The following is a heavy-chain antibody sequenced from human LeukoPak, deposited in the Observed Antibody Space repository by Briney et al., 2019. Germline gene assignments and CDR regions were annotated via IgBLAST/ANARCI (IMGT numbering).Heavy chain of an antibody. CDR3: ARRGNGDYVY. CDR1: GGSISSSNFY. J-gene: IGHJ4*02. V-gene: IGHV4-39*01. D-gene: IGHD4-17*01. CDR2: IYYSGST. Sequence: SETLSLTCTVSGGSISSSNFYWDWIRQPPGKGLEWIGSIYYSGSTHYNPSLKSRVTISVDTSKNQFSLKLNSVTAADTAVYYCARRGNGDYVYWGQGTLVTVSS.